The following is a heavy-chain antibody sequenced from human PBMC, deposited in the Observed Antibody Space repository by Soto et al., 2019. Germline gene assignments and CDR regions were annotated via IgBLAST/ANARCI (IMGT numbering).Heavy chain of an antibody. Sequence: KPSETLSLTCAVYGGSFNGYYWSWIRQPPGKGLEWIGEIYHSGSTNYNPPLKSRVTISVDKSKNQFSLKLSSVTAADTAVYYCAREGGYYDFWSGYGPEYYYYGMDAWGQGTTVTVSS. CDR2: IYHSGST. D-gene: IGHD3-3*01. CDR3: AREGGYYDFWSGYGPEYYYYGMDA. J-gene: IGHJ6*02. V-gene: IGHV4-34*01. CDR1: GGSFNGYY.